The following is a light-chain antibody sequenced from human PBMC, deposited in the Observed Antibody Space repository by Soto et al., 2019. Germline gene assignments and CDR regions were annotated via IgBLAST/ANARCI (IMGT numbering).Light chain of an antibody. CDR2: AAS. CDR3: QKYDSAPWT. Sequence: DFQMTQSPSSRSASIGDRVTITCRASQAIGNFLAWFQQRPGEPPKLLMYAASSLQLGVPSRFSGSGSGTDFTLTISTLQPEDVATYYCQKYDSAPWTFGQGTKVEL. J-gene: IGKJ1*01. CDR1: QAIGNF. V-gene: IGKV1-27*01.